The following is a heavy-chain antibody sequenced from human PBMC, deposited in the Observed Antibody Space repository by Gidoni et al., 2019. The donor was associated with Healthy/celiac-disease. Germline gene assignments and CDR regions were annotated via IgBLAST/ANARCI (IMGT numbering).Heavy chain of an antibody. CDR3: TTRTPSGIYGDSVVDY. Sequence: EVQLVESGGGWVKPGGSLRLNCAAAGCSCSNDWVSGVRQAPGKGLGWVGRIKSKTDGGTTVSAAPVKGRFPISRDDSKHTLYLQMNRLKTEDTAVYYCTTRTPSGIYGDSVVDYWGQGTLVTVSS. V-gene: IGHV3-15*01. J-gene: IGHJ4*02. CDR1: GCSCSNDW. D-gene: IGHD4-17*01. CDR2: IKSKTDGGTT.